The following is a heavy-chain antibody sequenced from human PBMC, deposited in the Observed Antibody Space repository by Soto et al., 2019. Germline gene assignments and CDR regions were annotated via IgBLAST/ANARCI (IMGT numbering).Heavy chain of an antibody. CDR1: GGTFSSYA. V-gene: IGHV1-69*13. CDR3: ARDVNPDTVLMDV. J-gene: IGHJ6*02. CDR2: IIPIFGTA. Sequence: ASVKVSCKASGGTFSSYAISWVRQAPGQGLEWMGGIIPIFGTANYAQKFQGRVTITADESTSTAYMELSSLRSEDTAVYYCARDVNPDTVLMDVWGQGTTVTVYS. D-gene: IGHD2-8*01.